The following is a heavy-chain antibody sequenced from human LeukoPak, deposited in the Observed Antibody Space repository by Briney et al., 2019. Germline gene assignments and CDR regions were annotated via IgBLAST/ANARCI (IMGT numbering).Heavy chain of an antibody. CDR3: ARGHYYDRSGYRALDY. V-gene: IGHV4-34*01. CDR1: GGSFSGYY. CDR2: INHSGST. Sequence: SETLSLTCAVYGGSFSGYYWSWIRQPPGKGLEWIGEINHSGSTNYNPSLKSRGTISVDTSKNQFSLKLSSVTAADTAVYYCARGHYYDRSGYRALDYWGQGTLVTVSS. D-gene: IGHD3-22*01. J-gene: IGHJ4*02.